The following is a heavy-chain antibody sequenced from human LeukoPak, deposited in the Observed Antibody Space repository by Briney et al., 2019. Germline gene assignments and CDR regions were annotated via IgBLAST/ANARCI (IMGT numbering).Heavy chain of an antibody. CDR2: VSANSGDT. D-gene: IGHD3-10*01. Sequence: ASVTVPCKASGYTFTSHDINWVRQAAGQAPEWIGWVSANSGDTGYAQKFQGRVTITRDTSASTAYMELSSLRSEDTAVYYCARDLVTMVRAYYFDYWGQGTLVTVSS. J-gene: IGHJ4*02. V-gene: IGHV1-8*01. CDR1: GYTFTSHD. CDR3: ARDLVTMVRAYYFDY.